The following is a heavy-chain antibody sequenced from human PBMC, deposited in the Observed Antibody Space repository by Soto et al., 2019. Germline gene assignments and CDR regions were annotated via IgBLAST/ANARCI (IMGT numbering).Heavy chain of an antibody. D-gene: IGHD4-17*01. Sequence: QVQLVQSGAEVKKPGSSVKVSCKASGGTFSSYAISWVRQAPGQGLEWMGGIIPIFGTANYAQKFQGRVTITADKSTSTAYMELSSLRSEVTALYYCSNDYGDYGAFDIWGQGTMVTVSS. CDR2: IIPIFGTA. J-gene: IGHJ3*02. CDR1: GGTFSSYA. CDR3: SNDYGDYGAFDI. V-gene: IGHV1-69*06.